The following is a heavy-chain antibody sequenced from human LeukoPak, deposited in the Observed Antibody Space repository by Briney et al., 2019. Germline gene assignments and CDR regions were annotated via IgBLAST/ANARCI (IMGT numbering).Heavy chain of an antibody. Sequence: GGSLRLSCAASGFSFSRYWMSWVRQAPGKGLEWVANIKEDGSDKYYVDSMKGRFTISRDNAKNSLYLHVNSLRAEDTAVYYCARWGAAFDYWGQGTLVTVSS. CDR3: ARWGAAFDY. D-gene: IGHD1-26*01. V-gene: IGHV3-7*03. J-gene: IGHJ4*02. CDR1: GFSFSRYW. CDR2: IKEDGSDK.